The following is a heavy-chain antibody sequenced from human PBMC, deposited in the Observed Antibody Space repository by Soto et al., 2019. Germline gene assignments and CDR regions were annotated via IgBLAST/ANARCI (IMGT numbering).Heavy chain of an antibody. CDR3: ARDKITGLFDY. Sequence: QVQLQQWGAGLLKTSETLSLTCAVYVGSFSGYYWTWIRQPPGTGLEWIGEINHSGSTNYNPSLKSRVTISVDTAKTQFSLKLTSVTAADTAVYYCARDKITGLFDYWGQGTLVTGSS. CDR1: VGSFSGYY. CDR2: INHSGST. J-gene: IGHJ4*02. V-gene: IGHV4-34*01. D-gene: IGHD2-8*02.